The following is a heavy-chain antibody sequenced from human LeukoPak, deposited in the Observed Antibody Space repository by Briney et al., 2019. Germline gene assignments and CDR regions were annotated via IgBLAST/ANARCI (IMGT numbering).Heavy chain of an antibody. V-gene: IGHV4-59*12. CDR3: ASGLQRGGIAA. CDR2: IYYTGDT. D-gene: IGHD3-10*01. Sequence: SETLSLTCTVSGGSIGTDYWSWIRQPPEERLEWIGYIYYTGDTKYNPSLRSRVTISVDTSKNQLSLKLTSMTAADTAVYYCASGLQRGGIAAWGQGTLVTVSS. CDR1: GGSIGTDY. J-gene: IGHJ5*02.